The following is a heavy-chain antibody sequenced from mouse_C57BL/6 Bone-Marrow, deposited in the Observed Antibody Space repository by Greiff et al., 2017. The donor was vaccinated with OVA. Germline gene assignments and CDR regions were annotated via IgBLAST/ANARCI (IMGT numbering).Heavy chain of an antibody. Sequence: VQRVESGGGLVKPGGSLKLSCAASGFTFSDYGMHWVRQAPEKGLEWVAYISSGSSTIYYADTVKGRFTISRDNAKNTLFLQMTSLRSEDTAMYYCARGLDYYGSSPYFDYWGQGTTLTVSS. CDR1: GFTFSDYG. CDR3: ARGLDYYGSSPYFDY. J-gene: IGHJ2*01. D-gene: IGHD1-1*01. CDR2: ISSGSSTI. V-gene: IGHV5-17*01.